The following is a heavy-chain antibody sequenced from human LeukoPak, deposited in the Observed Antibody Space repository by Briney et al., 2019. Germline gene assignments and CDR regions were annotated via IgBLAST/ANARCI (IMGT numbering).Heavy chain of an antibody. V-gene: IGHV1-69*05. Sequence: ASVKVSCKASGGTFSSYAISWARQAPGQGLEWMGGIIPIFGTANYAQKFQGRVTITTDESTSTAYMEPSSLRSEDTAVYYCARGWKGYSYENWFDPWGQGTLSPSPQ. CDR1: GGTFSSYA. CDR2: IIPIFGTA. D-gene: IGHD5-18*01. J-gene: IGHJ5*02. CDR3: ARGWKGYSYENWFDP.